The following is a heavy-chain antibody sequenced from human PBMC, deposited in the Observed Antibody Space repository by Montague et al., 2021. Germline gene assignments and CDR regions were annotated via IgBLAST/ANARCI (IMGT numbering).Heavy chain of an antibody. D-gene: IGHD6-6*01. CDR1: GGSIRSYY. CDR3: ARALAARWWFDP. CDR2: IYHSGST. Sequence: SETLSLTCTISGGSIRSYYWNWIRQPPGKGLEWIGYIYHSGSTNYNPSLKSRVNISLDTSNYQFSLNLRSVTAADTAVYYCARALAARWWFDPWGQGTLVTVSS. V-gene: IGHV4-59*01. J-gene: IGHJ5*02.